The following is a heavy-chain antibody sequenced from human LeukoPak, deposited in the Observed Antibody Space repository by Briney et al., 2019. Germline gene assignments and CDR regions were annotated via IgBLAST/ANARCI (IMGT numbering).Heavy chain of an antibody. D-gene: IGHD3-22*01. CDR3: TRAASSGHLFTYHMDV. Sequence: SETLSLTCSVSGDSISMHYWSWIRQPPGKGLEWIGYIDHTGSTNYNPSLNSRVTISVDTSKNQFSLKLTSVTAADTAVYYCTRAASSGHLFTYHMDVWGKGTTVTVSS. CDR1: GDSISMHY. CDR2: IDHTGST. V-gene: IGHV4-59*11. J-gene: IGHJ6*03.